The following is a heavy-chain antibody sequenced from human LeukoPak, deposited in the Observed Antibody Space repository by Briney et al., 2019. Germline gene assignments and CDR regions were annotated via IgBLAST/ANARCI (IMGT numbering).Heavy chain of an antibody. CDR3: ARDLPICSGGSCYTGPIDY. Sequence: PGGSLRLSCAASGFTVSSNYMSWVRQAPGKGLEWVSVIYSGGSTYYADSVKGRFTISRDNSKNTLYLQMNSLRAEDTAVYYCARDLPICSGGSCYTGPIDYWGQGTLVTVSS. J-gene: IGHJ4*02. CDR2: IYSGGST. D-gene: IGHD2-15*01. CDR1: GFTVSSNY. V-gene: IGHV3-53*01.